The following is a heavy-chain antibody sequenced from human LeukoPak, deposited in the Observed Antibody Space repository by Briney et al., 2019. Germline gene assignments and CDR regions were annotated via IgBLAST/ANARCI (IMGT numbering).Heavy chain of an antibody. J-gene: IGHJ4*02. Sequence: ASVKVSCKASGYTFTSYGISWGRQAPGQGVEWMGWISAYNGNTNYAQKLQGRVTMTTETSTSTAYMELRSLRSDATAVYYCARDKYYYYGSASYDDTFDYWGQGTPVTVSS. D-gene: IGHD3-10*01. CDR1: GYTFTSYG. CDR2: ISAYNGNT. V-gene: IGHV1-18*04. CDR3: ARDKYYYYGSASYDDTFDY.